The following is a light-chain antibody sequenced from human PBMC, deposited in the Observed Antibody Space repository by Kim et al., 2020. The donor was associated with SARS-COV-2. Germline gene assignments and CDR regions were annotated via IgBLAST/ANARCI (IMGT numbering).Light chain of an antibody. Sequence: PGQSITISCTETSSDVGGYNYVSWYQQHPGKAPKLMIYDVSKRPSGVSNRFSGSKSGNTASLTISGLQAEDEADYYCSSYTSSSGVFGGGTQLTVL. V-gene: IGLV2-14*04. CDR1: SSDVGGYNY. CDR3: SSYTSSSGV. J-gene: IGLJ2*01. CDR2: DVS.